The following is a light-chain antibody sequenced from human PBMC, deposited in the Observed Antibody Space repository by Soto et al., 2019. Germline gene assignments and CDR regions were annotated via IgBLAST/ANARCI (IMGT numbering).Light chain of an antibody. CDR2: AAS. CDR1: QSISNH. CDR3: QQSYRSPPT. Sequence: DIQMTQSPSSLSASVEDRVIITCRASQSISNHLNWYQQKPGKAPKLLIFAASSLQSGVPSRFSGSRSGPDITLTISSPRPEDFATYYCQQSYRSPPTFGQGTKVAIK. J-gene: IGKJ1*01. V-gene: IGKV1-39*01.